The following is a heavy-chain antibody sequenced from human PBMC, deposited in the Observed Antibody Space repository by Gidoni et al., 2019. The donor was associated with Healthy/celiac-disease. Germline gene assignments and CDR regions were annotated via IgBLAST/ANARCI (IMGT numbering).Heavy chain of an antibody. CDR1: GGSISSYY. J-gene: IGHJ6*02. V-gene: IGHV4-59*01. D-gene: IGHD7-27*01. CDR2: IYYSGST. CDR3: ARDFHWGHYYYGMDV. Sequence: QVQLQESGPGLVKPSETLFLTCTVPGGSISSYYWSWIRQPPGKGLEWIGYIYYSGSTNYNPSLKSRVTISVDTSKNQFSLKLSSVTAADTAVYYCARDFHWGHYYYGMDVWGQGTTVTVSS.